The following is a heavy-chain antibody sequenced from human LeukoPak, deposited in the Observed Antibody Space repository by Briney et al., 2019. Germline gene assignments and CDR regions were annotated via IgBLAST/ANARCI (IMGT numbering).Heavy chain of an antibody. D-gene: IGHD1-1*01. CDR3: ARVGGMTTINNAAFDI. Sequence: SETLSLTCTVSGGSMNTFYWNWIRQSPAKGLEWIGYIYHLGATNYNTSLQSRVTISIDKSKSQFSLKVTSVTAADTGIYYCARVGGMTTINNAAFDIWGQGTMVTVSS. CDR1: GGSMNTFY. V-gene: IGHV4-59*01. CDR2: IYHLGAT. J-gene: IGHJ3*02.